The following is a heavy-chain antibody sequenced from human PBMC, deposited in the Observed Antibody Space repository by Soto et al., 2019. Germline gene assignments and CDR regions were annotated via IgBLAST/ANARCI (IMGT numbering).Heavy chain of an antibody. J-gene: IGHJ5*02. CDR2: IYYSGST. Sequence: QLQLQESGPGLVKPSETLSLTCTVSGGSISSSSYYWGWIRQPPGKGLEWIGSIYYSGSTYYNPSLKSRVTISVDTSKNQFSLKLSSVTAADTAVYYCAREGSAPRGWFDPWGQGTLVTVSS. CDR3: AREGSAPRGWFDP. D-gene: IGHD3-10*01. V-gene: IGHV4-39*02. CDR1: GGSISSSSYY.